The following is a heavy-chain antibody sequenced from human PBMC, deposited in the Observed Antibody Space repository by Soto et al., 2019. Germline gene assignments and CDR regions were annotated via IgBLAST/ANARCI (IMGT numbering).Heavy chain of an antibody. D-gene: IGHD3-3*01. CDR2: ILPIFGTA. CDR3: ARVGRFLEWYNWFDP. CDR1: GGTFSSYA. V-gene: IGHV1-69*01. J-gene: IGHJ5*02. Sequence: QVQLVQSGAEVKKPGSSVKVSCKASGGTFSSYAISWVRQSPGQGLEWMGGILPIFGTANYAQKFQGRVTIHADESTSTAYMELRSLRSEDTAVYYCARVGRFLEWYNWFDPWGQGTLVTVSS.